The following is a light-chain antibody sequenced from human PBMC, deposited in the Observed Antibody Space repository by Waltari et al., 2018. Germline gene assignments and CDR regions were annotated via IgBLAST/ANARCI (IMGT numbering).Light chain of an antibody. CDR2: DDN. J-gene: IGLJ2*01. CDR3: YSTDSTGNHVV. Sequence: SYALTQPPSVSVSQDKRPGSPALEMHCQKQYAFWYQQKSGQAPARIIYDDNKRPSGIPERFSGSSSGTMATLTISGAQVEDEADYYCYSTDSTGNHVVFGGGTKLTVL. CDR1: HCQKQY. V-gene: IGLV3-10*01.